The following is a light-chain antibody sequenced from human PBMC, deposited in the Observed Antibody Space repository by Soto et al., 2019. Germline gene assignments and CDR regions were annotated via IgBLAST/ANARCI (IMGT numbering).Light chain of an antibody. CDR2: DVT. V-gene: IGLV2-14*02. CDR3: SSYRSSSPLLV. Sequence: QSALTQPASVSGSPGQSVTISCTGTSSDVGSFNLVSWYQQHPGKAPKLMIYDVTNRPSGVSDRFSGSKSGNTASLTISGLQAEDEAVYYCSSYRSSSPLLVFGGGTKLTVL. J-gene: IGLJ2*01. CDR1: SSDVGSFNL.